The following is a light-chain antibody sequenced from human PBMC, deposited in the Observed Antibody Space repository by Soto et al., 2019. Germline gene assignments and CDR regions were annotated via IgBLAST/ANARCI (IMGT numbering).Light chain of an antibody. CDR1: SSDVGSYNL. CDR3: CSYTSSATLL. CDR2: EGS. V-gene: IGLV2-14*02. Sequence: QSVLTQPASVSGSPGQSITISCTGTSSDVGSYNLVSWYQQHPGKAPKLMIYEGSKRPSGVSNRFSGSKSGNTASLIISGLQAEDEADYYCCSYTSSATLLFGGGTKLTVL. J-gene: IGLJ2*01.